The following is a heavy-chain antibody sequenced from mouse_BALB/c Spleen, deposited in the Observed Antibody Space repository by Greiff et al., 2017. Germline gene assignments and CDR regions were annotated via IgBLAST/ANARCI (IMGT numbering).Heavy chain of an antibody. V-gene: IGHV5-4*02. CDR1: GFTFSDYY. CDR3: AREGRIYYDYDGAMDY. J-gene: IGHJ4*01. Sequence: EVKVVESGGGLVKPGGSLKLSCAASGFTFSDYYMYWVRQTPEKRLEWVATISDGGSYTYYPDSVKGRFTISRDNAKNNLYLQMSSLKSEDTAMYYCAREGRIYYDYDGAMDYWGQGTSVTVSS. D-gene: IGHD2-4*01. CDR2: ISDGGSYT.